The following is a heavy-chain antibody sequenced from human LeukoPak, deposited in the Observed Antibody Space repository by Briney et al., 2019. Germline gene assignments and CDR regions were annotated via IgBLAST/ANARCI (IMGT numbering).Heavy chain of an antibody. V-gene: IGHV4-59*01. Sequence: SETLSLTCTVSGGSISSYYWGWIRQPPGKGREWIGYIYYGGSTNYNPSLKSRVTISVDTSKNQFSLKLSSVTAADTAVYYCARVVLRYVDWQLDYWGQGTLVTVSS. CDR3: ARVVLRYVDWQLDY. CDR1: GGSISSYY. J-gene: IGHJ4*02. D-gene: IGHD3-9*01. CDR2: IYYGGST.